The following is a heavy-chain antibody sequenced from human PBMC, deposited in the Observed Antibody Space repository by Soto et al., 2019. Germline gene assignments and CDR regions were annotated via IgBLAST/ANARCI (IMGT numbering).Heavy chain of an antibody. CDR2: IIPIFGTA. CDR1: GGTFSSYA. Sequence: AASVKVSCKASGGTFSSYAISWVRQAPGQGLEWMGGIIPIFGTANYAQKFQGRVTITADESTSTAYMELSSLRSEDTAVYYCARGDVVVPAATFYYYYGMDVWG. CDR3: ARGDVVVPAATFYYYYGMDV. D-gene: IGHD2-2*01. V-gene: IGHV1-69*13. J-gene: IGHJ6*02.